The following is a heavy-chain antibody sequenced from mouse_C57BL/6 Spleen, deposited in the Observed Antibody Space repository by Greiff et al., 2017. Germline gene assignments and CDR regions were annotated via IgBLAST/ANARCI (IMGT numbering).Heavy chain of an antibody. D-gene: IGHD4-1*01. CDR2: INPSTGGT. Sequence: EVKLMESGPELVKPGASAKISCKASGYSFTGYYMNWVKQSPEKSLEWIGEINPSTGGTTYNQKFKAKATLTVDKSSSTAYMQLKSLTSEDSAVYYCARPSNWDWFAYWGQGTLVTVSA. CDR3: ARPSNWDWFAY. J-gene: IGHJ3*01. CDR1: GYSFTGYY. V-gene: IGHV1-42*01.